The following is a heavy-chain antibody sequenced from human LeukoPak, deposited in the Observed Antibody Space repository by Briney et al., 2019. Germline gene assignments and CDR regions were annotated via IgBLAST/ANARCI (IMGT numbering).Heavy chain of an antibody. V-gene: IGHV4-59*08. D-gene: IGHD2-15*01. J-gene: IGHJ3*02. Sequence: SETLSLTCTVSGDSINSDYWNWIRQPPGKGLEWIGFIYYSGSTNYNPSLKSRVTISVDASRNHFSLKLNSVTAADTAVYYCARRMELAAKGDAFDIWGQGTMVTVSS. CDR2: IYYSGST. CDR1: GDSINSDY. CDR3: ARRMELAAKGDAFDI.